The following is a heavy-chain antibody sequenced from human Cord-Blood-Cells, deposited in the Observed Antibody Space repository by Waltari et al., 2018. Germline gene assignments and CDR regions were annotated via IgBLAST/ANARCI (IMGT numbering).Heavy chain of an antibody. CDR1: GGSISSGDYY. CDR3: ARSVPAAMGPYAFDI. J-gene: IGHJ3*02. Sequence: QVQLQESGPGLVKPSQTLSLTCTVSGGSISSGDYYWRWIRQPPGKGLEWIGYIYYSGSTYYNPSLKSRVTIAVDTSKNQFSLKLSSVTAADTAVYYCARSVPAAMGPYAFDIWGQGTMVTVSS. CDR2: IYYSGST. V-gene: IGHV4-30-4*01. D-gene: IGHD2-2*01.